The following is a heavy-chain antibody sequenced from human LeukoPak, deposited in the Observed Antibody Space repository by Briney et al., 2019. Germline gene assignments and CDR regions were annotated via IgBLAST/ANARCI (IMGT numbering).Heavy chain of an antibody. D-gene: IGHD2-15*01. V-gene: IGHV3-33*01. CDR2: IWFDGSNK. J-gene: IGHJ6*04. CDR3: ARGVGNFYYAVDV. Sequence: PGRSLRLSCAASGFTFSSYGMHWVRQAPGKGLEWVAVIWFDGSNKYYADSVKGRFTISRDNSKNTLYLQMNSLRAEDTAVYYCARGVGNFYYAVDVWGKGTTVTVSS. CDR1: GFTFSSYG.